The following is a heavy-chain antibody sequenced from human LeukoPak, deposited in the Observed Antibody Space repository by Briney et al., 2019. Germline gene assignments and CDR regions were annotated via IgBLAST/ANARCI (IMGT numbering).Heavy chain of an antibody. D-gene: IGHD3-10*01. J-gene: IGHJ4*02. Sequence: GGSLRLSCAASGFTFSSYGMHWVRQAPGKGLEWVAVISYDGSNKYYADSVKGRFTISRANSKNTLYLQMNSLRAEDTAVYYCAKDLEHLWFGELTTDYWGQGTLVTVSS. CDR1: GFTFSSYG. V-gene: IGHV3-30*18. CDR3: AKDLEHLWFGELTTDY. CDR2: ISYDGSNK.